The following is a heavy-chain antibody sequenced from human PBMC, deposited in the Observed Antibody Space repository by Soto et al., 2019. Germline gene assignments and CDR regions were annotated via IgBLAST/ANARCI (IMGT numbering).Heavy chain of an antibody. D-gene: IGHD3-16*01. Sequence: GGSLILSCIASGFTISTYAMYWVRQTTGKGLEYVSAITSDGGGTYYASSVKGRFTISRDNSKSTLYLQMGILRAEDMAVYYCARGSGDNRPPVMPYYFYGMDVWGQGTTVTVSS. CDR2: ITSDGGGT. CDR1: GFTISTYA. V-gene: IGHV3-64*01. CDR3: ARGSGDNRPPVMPYYFYGMDV. J-gene: IGHJ6*02.